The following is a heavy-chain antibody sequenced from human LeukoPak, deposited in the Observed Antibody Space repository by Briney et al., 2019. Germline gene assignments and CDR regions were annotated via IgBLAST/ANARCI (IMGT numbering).Heavy chain of an antibody. J-gene: IGHJ3*02. CDR3: ARLAYSSSWYWLVGAFDI. Sequence: SETLSLTCTVSGGSISSSSYYWGWIRQPPGKGLEWIGTVYYSGSTYYNPSLKSRVTISVDTSKNQFSLKLSSVTAADTAVYHCARLAYSSSWYWLVGAFDIWGQGTMVTVSS. D-gene: IGHD6-13*01. V-gene: IGHV4-39*01. CDR1: GGSISSSSYY. CDR2: VYYSGST.